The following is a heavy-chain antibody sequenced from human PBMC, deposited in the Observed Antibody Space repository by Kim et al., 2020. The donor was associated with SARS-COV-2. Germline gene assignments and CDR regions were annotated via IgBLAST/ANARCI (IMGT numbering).Heavy chain of an antibody. CDR3: ARFKSSTAGDY. CDR2: P. V-gene: IGHV7-4-1*02. D-gene: IGHD2-8*02. J-gene: IGHJ4*02. Sequence: PTYAQGFTGRFVFSLDTSVSTAYLQISSLKAEDTAVYYCARFKSSTAGDYWGQGTLVTVSS.